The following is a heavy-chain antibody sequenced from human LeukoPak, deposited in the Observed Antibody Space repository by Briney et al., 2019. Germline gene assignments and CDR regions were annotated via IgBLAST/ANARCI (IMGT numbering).Heavy chain of an antibody. V-gene: IGHV3-23*01. CDR2: ISGSGDST. J-gene: IGHJ4*02. CDR3: AKDRGY. Sequence: AGGSLRLSCAASGCTFTIYAMTWVRQAPGKGLEWVSAISGSGDSTYYADSVKGRFTISRDNSKDTLYLRMNNLRAEDTAVYYCAKDRGYWGQGTLVTVSS. CDR1: GCTFTIYA.